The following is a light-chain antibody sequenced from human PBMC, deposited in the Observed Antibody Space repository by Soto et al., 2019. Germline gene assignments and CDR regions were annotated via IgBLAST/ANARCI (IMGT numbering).Light chain of an antibody. CDR1: SSDVGGYNS. V-gene: IGLV2-8*01. CDR2: DVS. Sequence: QSVLAQPPSASGSPGQSVTISCTGTSSDVGGYNSVSWYQHHPGKAPKLMIYDVSKRPSGVPDRFSGSKSGNTASLTVSGLQAEYEADYYCSSYAGSNNFVVFGGGTKLTVL. J-gene: IGLJ2*01. CDR3: SSYAGSNNFVV.